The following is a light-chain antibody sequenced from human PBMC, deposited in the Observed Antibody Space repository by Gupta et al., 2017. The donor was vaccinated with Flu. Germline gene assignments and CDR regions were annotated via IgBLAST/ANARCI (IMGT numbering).Light chain of an antibody. CDR1: QSISSY. J-gene: IGKJ1*01. Sequence: DIQMTQSPSSLSASVGDRVTITCRASQSISSYLNWYQQKPGKAPKLLIYAASSLQSGVPSRFSGSGSGTDFTLTISRLQPEDFETYYCQQSYPWTFGQGTKVEIK. CDR2: AAS. V-gene: IGKV1-39*01. CDR3: QQSYPWT.